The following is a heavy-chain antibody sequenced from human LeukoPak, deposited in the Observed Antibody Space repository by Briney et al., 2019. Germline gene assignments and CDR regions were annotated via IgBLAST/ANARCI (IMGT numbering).Heavy chain of an antibody. Sequence: PGGSLRLSCAASGFTFSSYWMSWVRQAPGKGLEWVANIKQDGSEKYYVDSVKGRFTISRDNAKNSLYLQMNSLRAEDTAVYYCARGLAVNYYDSSGYSPDYFDYWGQGTLVTVSS. D-gene: IGHD3-22*01. CDR2: IKQDGSEK. CDR1: GFTFSSYW. CDR3: ARGLAVNYYDSSGYSPDYFDY. J-gene: IGHJ4*02. V-gene: IGHV3-7*01.